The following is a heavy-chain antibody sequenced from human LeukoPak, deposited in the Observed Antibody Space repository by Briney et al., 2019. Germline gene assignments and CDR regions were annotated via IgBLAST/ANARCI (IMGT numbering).Heavy chain of an antibody. D-gene: IGHD5-18*01. CDR2: IWYDGSNK. Sequence: GGSLRLSCAASGFTFSSYGMHWVRQAPGKGLEWVAVIWYDGSNKYYADSVKGRFTISRDNSKNTLYPQMNSLRAEDTAVYYCARDTAMGYGMDVWGQGTTVTVSS. V-gene: IGHV3-33*01. J-gene: IGHJ6*02. CDR1: GFTFSSYG. CDR3: ARDTAMGYGMDV.